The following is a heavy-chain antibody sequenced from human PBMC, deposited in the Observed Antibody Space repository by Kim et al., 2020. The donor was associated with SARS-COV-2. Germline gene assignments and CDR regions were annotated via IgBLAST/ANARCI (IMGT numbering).Heavy chain of an antibody. CDR3: ARDLHPPEAPGYYSGAGDY. J-gene: IGHJ4*02. D-gene: IGHD3-9*01. V-gene: IGHV3-30*04. CDR1: GFTFSSYA. Sequence: GGSLRLSCAASGFTFSSYAMHWVRQAQGKGLEWVADISYDGSNKYYADSVKGRFTISRDNSKNTLYLQMNSLRAEDTAVYYCARDLHPPEAPGYYSGAGDYWGQRTLVTVSS. CDR2: ISYDGSNK.